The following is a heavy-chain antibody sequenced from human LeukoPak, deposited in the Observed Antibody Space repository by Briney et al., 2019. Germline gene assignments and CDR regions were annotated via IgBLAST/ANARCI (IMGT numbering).Heavy chain of an antibody. V-gene: IGHV3-30*02. Sequence: QPGGSLRLSCGASGFTFSSYGMHWVRQAPGKGLEWVAFIRYDGGNTFYTDSVKGRFTISRDNSKNTLYLQMNSLRPEDTAVYYCAKSQYQLRWGDYFDYWGQGTLVTVSS. CDR3: AKSQYQLRWGDYFDY. CDR2: IRYDGGNT. J-gene: IGHJ4*02. CDR1: GFTFSSYG. D-gene: IGHD4-23*01.